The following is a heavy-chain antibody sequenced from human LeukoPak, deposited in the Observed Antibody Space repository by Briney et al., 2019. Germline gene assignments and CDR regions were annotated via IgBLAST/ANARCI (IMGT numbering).Heavy chain of an antibody. CDR1: GYTLTELS. D-gene: IGHD6-13*01. J-gene: IGHJ5*02. CDR3: ATAIIDIAAAGTNWFDP. Sequence: ASVKVSCKVSGYTLTELSMHWVQQAPGKGLEWMGGFDPEDGETIYAQKFQGRVTMTEDTSTDTAYMELSSLRSEDTAVYYCATAIIDIAAAGTNWFDPWGQGTLVTVSS. V-gene: IGHV1-24*01. CDR2: FDPEDGET.